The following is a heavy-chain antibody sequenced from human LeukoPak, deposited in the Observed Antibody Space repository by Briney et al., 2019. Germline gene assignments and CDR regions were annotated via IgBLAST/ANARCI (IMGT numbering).Heavy chain of an antibody. CDR1: GFTFSSYA. V-gene: IGHV3-23*01. CDR3: SKGDYSDAGWFDP. CDR2: ISGSGGYT. Sequence: GGSLRLSCAASGFTFSSYAMSWARQAPGKGLEWVSGISGSGGYTYYADSVKGRFTISRDNSKNTLYLQVSSLRAEDTALYYCSKGDYSDAGWFDPWGQGTLVTVSS. J-gene: IGHJ5*02. D-gene: IGHD4-11*01.